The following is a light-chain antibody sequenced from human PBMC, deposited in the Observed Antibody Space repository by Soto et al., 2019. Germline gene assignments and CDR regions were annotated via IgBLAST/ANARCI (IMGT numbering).Light chain of an antibody. Sequence: DIQMTQSPSSLSASVGDRVTLTCRASQSISYYLNWYQQKQGRAPRLLIYSTSTLQSGVPSKFSGSASGTDFTLTISSLQPEDFATYYCQQSYSTPWTFGQGTKVDNK. CDR2: STS. J-gene: IGKJ1*01. V-gene: IGKV1-39*01. CDR1: QSISYY. CDR3: QQSYSTPWT.